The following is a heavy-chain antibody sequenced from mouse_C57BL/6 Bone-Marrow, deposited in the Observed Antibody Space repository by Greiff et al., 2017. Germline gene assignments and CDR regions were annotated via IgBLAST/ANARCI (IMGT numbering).Heavy chain of an antibody. D-gene: IGHD1-1*01. CDR2: IRNKANNHAT. J-gene: IGHJ3*01. Sequence: EVQLQESGGGLVQPGGSMKLSCAASGFTFSDAWMDWVRQSPEKGLEWVAEIRNKANNHATYYAESVIGRFTISRDDSKSSVYLQMSSLRAEDTGIYYCTRPGLRYPFAYWGQGTLVTVSA. V-gene: IGHV6-6*01. CDR1: GFTFSDAW. CDR3: TRPGLRYPFAY.